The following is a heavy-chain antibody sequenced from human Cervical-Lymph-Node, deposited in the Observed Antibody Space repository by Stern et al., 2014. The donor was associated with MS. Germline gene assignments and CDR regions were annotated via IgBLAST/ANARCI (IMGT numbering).Heavy chain of an antibody. D-gene: IGHD6-13*01. V-gene: IGHV4-61*02. CDR1: GGSISSGSYY. CDR3: ARSVYSSSWYEADFDY. CDR2: IYTSGST. Sequence: QVQLQESGPGLVKPSQTLSLTCTVSGGSISSGSYYWSWIRQPAGKGLEWIGRIYTSGSTNYNPSLKSRVTLSVDTSKNQFSLKLSSVTAADTAVYYCARSVYSSSWYEADFDYWGQGTLVTVSS. J-gene: IGHJ4*02.